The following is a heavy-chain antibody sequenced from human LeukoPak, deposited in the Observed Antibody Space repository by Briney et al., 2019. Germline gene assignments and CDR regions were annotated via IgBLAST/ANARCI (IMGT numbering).Heavy chain of an antibody. V-gene: IGHV3-21*01. J-gene: IGHJ4*02. Sequence: GGSLRLSCAASGFTFSSYRMNWVRQAPGKGLEWVSSISSASSYIYYGDSLKGRFTVSRDNAKNSLYLQMNSLRADDTAVYYCARDLLPVTTYYFDYWGPGILVTASS. CDR1: GFTFSSYR. CDR3: ARDLLPVTTYYFDY. CDR2: ISSASSYI. D-gene: IGHD4-11*01.